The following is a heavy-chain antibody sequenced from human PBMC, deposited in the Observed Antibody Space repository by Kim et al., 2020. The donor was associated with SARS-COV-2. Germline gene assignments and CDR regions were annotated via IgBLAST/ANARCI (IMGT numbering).Heavy chain of an antibody. V-gene: IGHV1-3*01. D-gene: IGHD2-2*01. CDR2: INAGNGNT. CDR3: ARVPGYCSSTSCGTYGMDV. Sequence: ASVKVSCKASGYTFTSYAMHWVRQAPGQRLEWMGWINAGNGNTKYSQKFQGRVTITRDTSASTAYMELSSLRSEDTAVYYCARVPGYCSSTSCGTYGMDVWGQGTTVTVSS. J-gene: IGHJ6*02. CDR1: GYTFTSYA.